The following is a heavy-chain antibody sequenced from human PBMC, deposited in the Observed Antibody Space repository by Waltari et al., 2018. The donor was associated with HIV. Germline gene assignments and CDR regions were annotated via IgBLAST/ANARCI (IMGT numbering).Heavy chain of an antibody. V-gene: IGHV3-30*02. CDR3: AKDPNGCSGGSCYESFYYFDY. D-gene: IGHD2-15*01. CDR1: GFTFSSYG. J-gene: IGHJ4*02. CDR2: IRDDGSNK. Sequence: QVQLVESGGGVVQPGGSLRLSCAASGFTFSSYGMHWVRQAPGKGLEWVAFIRDDGSNKYYADSVKGRFTISRDNSKNTLYLQMNSLRAEDTAVYYCAKDPNGCSGGSCYESFYYFDYWGQGTLVTVSS.